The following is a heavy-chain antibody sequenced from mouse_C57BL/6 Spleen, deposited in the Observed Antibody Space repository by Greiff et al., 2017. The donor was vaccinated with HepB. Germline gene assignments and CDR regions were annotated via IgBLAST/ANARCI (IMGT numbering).Heavy chain of an antibody. CDR1: GFTFSSYA. CDR2: ISDGGSYT. CDR3: ARDEGTTVALDY. Sequence: EVQLVESGGGLVKPGGSLKLSCAASGFTFSSYAMSWVRQTPEKRLEWVATISDGGSYTYYPDNVKGRFTISRDNAKNNLYLQMSHLKSEDTAMYYCARDEGTTVALDYWGQGTTLTVSS. V-gene: IGHV5-4*01. D-gene: IGHD1-1*01. J-gene: IGHJ2*01.